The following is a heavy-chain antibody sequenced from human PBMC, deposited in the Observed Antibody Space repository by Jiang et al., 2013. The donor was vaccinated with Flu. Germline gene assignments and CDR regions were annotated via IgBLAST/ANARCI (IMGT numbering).Heavy chain of an antibody. V-gene: IGHV4-39*01. CDR2: IYFTGST. D-gene: IGHD3/OR15-3a*01. CDR3: ARQSVDYYFDY. J-gene: IGHJ4*02. CDR1: GVSISSGSYY. Sequence: TLSLTCSVSGVSISSGSYYWGWIRQPPGRGLEWIGSIYFTGSTYYNPSLKSRVTVSVDTSKNQFSLKLSSVTAADTAVFYCARQSVDYYFDYWGQGTLVTVSS.